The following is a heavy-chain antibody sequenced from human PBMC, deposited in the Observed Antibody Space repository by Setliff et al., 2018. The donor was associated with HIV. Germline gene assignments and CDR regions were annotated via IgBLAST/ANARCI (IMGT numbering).Heavy chain of an antibody. CDR1: GGSLSDSF. V-gene: IGHV4-34*01. Sequence: SETLSLTCAVYGGSLSDSFWGWIRHPPGKGLEWIGEIDHSGSTNYNSSLESRVTISRDMSKKQFSLKMTYVTAADAAVYFCARGLHYHGSGSHRLGAFDIWGRGTLVTVSS. D-gene: IGHD3-10*01. CDR3: ARGLHYHGSGSHRLGAFDI. CDR2: IDHSGST. J-gene: IGHJ3*02.